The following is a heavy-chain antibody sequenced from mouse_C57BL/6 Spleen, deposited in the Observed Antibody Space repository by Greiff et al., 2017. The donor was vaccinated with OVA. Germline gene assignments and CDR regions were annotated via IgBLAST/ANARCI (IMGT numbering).Heavy chain of an antibody. CDR1: GYTFTSYW. D-gene: IGHD2-2*01. CDR3: SSSPMVTNAMDY. CDR2: IDPSDSYT. V-gene: IGHV1-69*01. J-gene: IGHJ4*01. Sequence: QVQLQQPGAELVMPGASVKLSCKASGYTFTSYWMHWVKQRPGQGLEWIGEIDPSDSYTNYNQKFKGKSTWTVDKSSSTAYMQLSSLTSEDSAVYYCSSSPMVTNAMDYWGQGTAVTVSS.